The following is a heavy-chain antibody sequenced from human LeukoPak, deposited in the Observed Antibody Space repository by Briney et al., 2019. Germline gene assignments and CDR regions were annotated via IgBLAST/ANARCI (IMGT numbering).Heavy chain of an antibody. CDR3: ARYNWNSDYFDY. D-gene: IGHD1-7*01. Sequence: PSQTLSLTCAVSGGSISSGGYSWSWIRQPPGKGLEWIGYTYHSGSTYYNPSLKSRVTISVDRSKNQFSLKLSSVTAADTAVYYCARYNWNSDYFDYWGQGTLVTVSS. J-gene: IGHJ4*02. V-gene: IGHV4-30-2*01. CDR2: TYHSGST. CDR1: GGSISSGGYS.